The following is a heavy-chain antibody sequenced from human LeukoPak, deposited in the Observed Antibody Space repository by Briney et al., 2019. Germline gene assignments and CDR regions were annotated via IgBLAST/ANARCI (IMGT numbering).Heavy chain of an antibody. CDR1: GGSISSYY. Sequence: SETLSLTCTVSGGSISSYYWSWIRQPPGKGLEWIGYIYYSGSTNYNPSLKSRVTISVDTSKNQFSLKLSSVTAADTAVYYCARDDYLDVWGKGTTVTVSS. J-gene: IGHJ6*03. CDR2: IYYSGST. CDR3: ARDDYLDV. V-gene: IGHV4-59*01.